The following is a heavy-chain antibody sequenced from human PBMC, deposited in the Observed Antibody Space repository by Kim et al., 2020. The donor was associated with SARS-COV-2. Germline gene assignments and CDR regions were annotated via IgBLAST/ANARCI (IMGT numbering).Heavy chain of an antibody. CDR3: VRDAGSYRAFDI. V-gene: IGHV3-74*01. CDR2: INSDGSST. J-gene: IGHJ3*02. D-gene: IGHD1-26*01. Sequence: GGSLRLSCAASGFTFSSYWMNWVRQAPGKGLVWVSRINSDGSSTSYAVSVKGRFTISRDNAKNTLYLQMNSLRAEDTAVYYCVRDAGSYRAFDIWGQGTTVTVSS. CDR1: GFTFSSYW.